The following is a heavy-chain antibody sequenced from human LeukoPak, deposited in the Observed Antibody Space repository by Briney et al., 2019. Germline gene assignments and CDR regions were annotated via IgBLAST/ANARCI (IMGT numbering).Heavy chain of an antibody. CDR2: FYPEDDET. J-gene: IGHJ4*02. Sequence: GSVTVSCMVSGDSLTEVSIHWVRQAPAKGGEWVGGFYPEDDETVFAETFQGGVTITDDTSTETAYMELNKLRSEDTAIYYCASIHDALPRGVIMIFEYWGPGTVVTVSS. V-gene: IGHV1-24*01. CDR3: ASIHDALPRGVIMIFEY. D-gene: IGHD3-10*01. CDR1: GDSLTEVS.